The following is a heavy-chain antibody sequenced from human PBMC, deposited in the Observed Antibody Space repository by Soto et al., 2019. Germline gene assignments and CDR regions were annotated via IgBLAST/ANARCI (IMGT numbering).Heavy chain of an antibody. J-gene: IGHJ5*02. CDR1: GFTFSSYA. D-gene: IGHD4-17*01. CDR3: ARDQAVTSFGDWFDP. CDR2: ISYDGSNK. Sequence: QVQLVESGGGVVQPGRSLRLSCAASGFTFSSYAMHWVRQAPGKGLEWVAVISYDGSNKYYADSVKGRFTISRDNSKNKLYLPMNSLRAEDAAVYYCARDQAVTSFGDWFDPWGQGTLVTVSS. V-gene: IGHV3-30-3*01.